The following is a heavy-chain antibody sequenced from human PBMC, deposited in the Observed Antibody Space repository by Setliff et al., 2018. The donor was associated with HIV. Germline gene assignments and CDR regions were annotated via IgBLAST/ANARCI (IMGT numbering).Heavy chain of an antibody. Sequence: LSLTCTVSGGSISSDYWSWIRQPPGKGLEWIGYIYYSGSTHYNPSLKSRVTISVATSKNQFSLKLNSVTTADTAVYYCARSRTSSGYYGVTGYGMDVWGQGTTVTAP. CDR3: ARSRTSSGYYGVTGYGMDV. CDR2: IYYSGST. CDR1: GGSISSDY. D-gene: IGHD3-22*01. V-gene: IGHV4-59*01. J-gene: IGHJ6*02.